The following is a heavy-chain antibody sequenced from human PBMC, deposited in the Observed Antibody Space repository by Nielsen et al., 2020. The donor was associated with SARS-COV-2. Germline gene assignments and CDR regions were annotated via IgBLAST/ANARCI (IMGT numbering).Heavy chain of an antibody. Sequence: GESLKISCAASGFTFSSYGMHWVRQAPGKGLEWVAVIWYDGSNKYYADSVKGRFTISRDNSKNTLYLQMNSLRAEDTAVYYCVRDRDSSWFYYYYYGMDVWGQGTTVTVSS. CDR3: VRDRDSSWFYYYYYGMDV. CDR2: IWYDGSNK. V-gene: IGHV3-33*01. J-gene: IGHJ6*02. D-gene: IGHD6-13*01. CDR1: GFTFSSYG.